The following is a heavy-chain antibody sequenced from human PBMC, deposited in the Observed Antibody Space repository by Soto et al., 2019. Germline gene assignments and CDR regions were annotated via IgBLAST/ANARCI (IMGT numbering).Heavy chain of an antibody. CDR1: GFTFDDYA. J-gene: IGHJ4*02. CDR2: ISWNSGSI. V-gene: IGHV3-9*01. D-gene: IGHD6-13*01. CDR3: AKDSSSWYPNFDY. Sequence: EVRLVESGGGLVQPGRSLRLSCAASGFTFDDYAMHWVRQAPGKGLEWVSGISWNSGSIGYADSVKGRFTISRDNAKNSLYLQMNSLRAEDTALYYCAKDSSSWYPNFDYWGQGTLVTVSS.